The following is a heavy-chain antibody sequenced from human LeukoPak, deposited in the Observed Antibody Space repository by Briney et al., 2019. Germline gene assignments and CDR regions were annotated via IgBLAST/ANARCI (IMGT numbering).Heavy chain of an antibody. CDR3: ARSRGYSYGTFDY. V-gene: IGHV4-39*07. CDR1: GGSISSSSYY. J-gene: IGHJ4*02. D-gene: IGHD5-18*01. CDR2: IYYSGST. Sequence: SETLSLTCTVSGGSISSSSYYWGWIRQPPGKGLEWIGSIYYSGSTYYNPSLKSRVTISVDTSKNQFSLKLSSVTAADTAVYYCARSRGYSYGTFDYWGQGTLVTVSS.